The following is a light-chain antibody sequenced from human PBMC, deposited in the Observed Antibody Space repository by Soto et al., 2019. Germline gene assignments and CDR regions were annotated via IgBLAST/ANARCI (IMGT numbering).Light chain of an antibody. Sequence: IQMTHYTTPLSASVGDRVTITCRASHNISGWLAWYQQKPGTAPNLLIFDGCRVQSGVPSRFSGSGSGTEFIRTISGLQPGDFANHDSQLGWTFGGGTKVDIK. CDR2: DGC. J-gene: IGKJ4*02. CDR1: HNISGW. V-gene: IGKV1-5*01. CDR3: QLGWT.